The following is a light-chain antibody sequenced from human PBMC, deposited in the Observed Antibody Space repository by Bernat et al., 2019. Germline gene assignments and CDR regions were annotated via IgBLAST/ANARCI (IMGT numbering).Light chain of an antibody. CDR3: QVWDSSSDHYV. V-gene: IGLV3-21*04. Sequence: SYVLTQPPSVSVAPGKTARITCGGNNIGSKSVHWYQQKPGQAPVLVIYYDSDRPSGIPERFSGSNSGNTATLPISSVEAGDEADYYCQVWDSSSDHYVFGTGTKVTVL. CDR2: YDS. J-gene: IGLJ1*01. CDR1: NIGSKS.